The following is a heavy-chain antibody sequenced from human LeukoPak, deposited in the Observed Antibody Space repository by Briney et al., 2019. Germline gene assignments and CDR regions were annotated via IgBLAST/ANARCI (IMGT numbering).Heavy chain of an antibody. D-gene: IGHD3-22*01. V-gene: IGHV3-23*01. Sequence: GGSLRLSCAGSGFTFSSYAMNWVRQAPGKGLEWVSAISGLGGTTHYADSVKGRFTISRDNSKTTLYLQMNSLRAEDTAVYYCATGSGYYYGHWGQGTLVSVSS. CDR1: GFTFSSYA. CDR3: ATGSGYYYGH. CDR2: ISGLGGTT. J-gene: IGHJ4*02.